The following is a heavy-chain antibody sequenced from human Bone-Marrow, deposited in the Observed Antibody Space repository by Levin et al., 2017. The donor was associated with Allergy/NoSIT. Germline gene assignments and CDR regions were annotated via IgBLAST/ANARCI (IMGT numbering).Heavy chain of an antibody. V-gene: IGHV3-23*01. D-gene: IGHD2-15*01. J-gene: IGHJ4*02. CDR2: ISGSGTAT. Sequence: GGSLRLSCAASGFTLYSYAIHWVRQAPGRGPEWVSGISGSGTATGYADSVKGRFTISRDNSKNTVYMEMKSLRVDDTALYYCARSKMRCSGGSCYSGFDSWGQGTQVTVSS. CDR1: GFTLYSYA. CDR3: ARSKMRCSGGSCYSGFDS.